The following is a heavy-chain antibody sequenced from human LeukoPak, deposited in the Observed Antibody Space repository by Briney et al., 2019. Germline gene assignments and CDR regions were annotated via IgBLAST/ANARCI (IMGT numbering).Heavy chain of an antibody. D-gene: IGHD2-2*01. CDR3: AREEGYCSSTSCLPDY. CDR2: INPNSGGT. V-gene: IGHV1-2*02. J-gene: IGHJ4*02. Sequence: APVKVSCKASGYTFTGYYMHWVRQAPGQGLEWMGWINPNSGGTNYAQKFQGRVTMTRDTSISTAYMELSRLRSDDTAVYYCAREEGYCSSTSCLPDYWGQGTLVTVSS. CDR1: GYTFTGYY.